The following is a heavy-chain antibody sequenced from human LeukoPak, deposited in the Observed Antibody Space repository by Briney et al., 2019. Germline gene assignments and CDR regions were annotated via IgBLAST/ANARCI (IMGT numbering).Heavy chain of an antibody. CDR2: ISGSGGST. Sequence: PEGSLRLSCAASGFTFSSYAMSWVRQAPGKGLEWVSAISGSGGSTYYADSVKGRFTISRDNSKNTLYLQMNSLRAEDTAVYYRAKVDGGYYYYGMDVWGQGTTVTVSS. J-gene: IGHJ6*02. V-gene: IGHV3-23*01. CDR3: AKVDGGYYYYGMDV. CDR1: GFTFSSYA.